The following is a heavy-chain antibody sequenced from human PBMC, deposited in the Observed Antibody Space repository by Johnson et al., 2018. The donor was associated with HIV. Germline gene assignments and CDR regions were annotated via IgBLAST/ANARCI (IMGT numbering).Heavy chain of an antibody. CDR2: ISYDGNNK. J-gene: IGHJ3*02. CDR3: AKDLGGSKTDEWGTDYYEFWNTYPIQDPRVVVGTFDI. V-gene: IGHV3-30*18. CDR1: GFTFRNYA. D-gene: IGHD3-3*01. Sequence: VHLVESGGGVVQPGRSLRLSCTASGFTFRNYAMHWVRQAPGKGLEWVALISYDGNNKYYAYSVKGRFTISRDNSKHTLYLHMNSLTSEDTAVYYCAKDLGGSKTDEWGTDYYEFWNTYPIQDPRVVVGTFDIWGHGTMVTVSS.